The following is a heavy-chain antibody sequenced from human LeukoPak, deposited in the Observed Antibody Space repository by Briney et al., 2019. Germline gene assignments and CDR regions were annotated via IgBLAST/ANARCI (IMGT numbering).Heavy chain of an antibody. CDR2: ISSSSRHI. Sequence: GGSLRLSCAASGFTFSRYSMNWVRQAPGKGLEWVSSISSSSRHIYYADSVKGRFTISRDNAKNSLYLQMSSLRAEDTAVYYCAKGTFYAIPFDYWGQGTLVTVSS. CDR3: AKGTFYAIPFDY. D-gene: IGHD1-14*01. J-gene: IGHJ4*02. CDR1: GFTFSRYS. V-gene: IGHV3-21*04.